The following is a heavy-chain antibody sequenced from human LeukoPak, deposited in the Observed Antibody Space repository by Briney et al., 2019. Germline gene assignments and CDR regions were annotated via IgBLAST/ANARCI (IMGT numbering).Heavy chain of an antibody. CDR2: ISSSSSYI. CDR1: GFTFSSYW. V-gene: IGHV3-21*01. D-gene: IGHD1-26*01. CDR3: ASAVGRNPRGRY. J-gene: IGHJ4*02. Sequence: GGSLRLSCAASGFTFSSYWMSWVRQAPGKGLEWVSSISSSSSYIYYADSVKGRFTISRDNAKNSLYLQMNSLRAGDTAVYYCASAVGRNPRGRYWGQGTLVTVSS.